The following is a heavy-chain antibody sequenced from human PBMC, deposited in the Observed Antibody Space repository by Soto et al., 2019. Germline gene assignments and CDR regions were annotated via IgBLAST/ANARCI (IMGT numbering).Heavy chain of an antibody. J-gene: IGHJ4*02. CDR2: ISAYNGNT. CDR3: ARGGTPIGY. D-gene: IGHD3-16*01. V-gene: IGHV1-18*01. Sequence: QVQLVQSGAEVKKPGASVKVSCKASGYTFTNFGISWVRQAPGQGLEWMGWISAYNGNTNYAQNCPGRVTMSTDTSTSTAYNEMRCLTSDDTAAYYCARGGTPIGYWRQGTPATVSS. CDR1: GYTFTNFG.